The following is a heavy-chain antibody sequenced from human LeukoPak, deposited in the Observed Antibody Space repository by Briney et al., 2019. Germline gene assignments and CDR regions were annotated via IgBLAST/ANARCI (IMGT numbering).Heavy chain of an antibody. Sequence: GGSLRLSCAASGFTFSNYWMTWVRQAPGKGLEWVANIKEDGGEKYYVDSVKGRFTISRDNAKDSLYLHMNSLRAEDTAVYYCARAPYYDFLTPSYYYYAMDVWGKGTTVTVSP. CDR1: GFTFSNYW. CDR2: IKEDGGEK. V-gene: IGHV3-7*03. D-gene: IGHD3-9*01. CDR3: ARAPYYDFLTPSYYYYAMDV. J-gene: IGHJ6*04.